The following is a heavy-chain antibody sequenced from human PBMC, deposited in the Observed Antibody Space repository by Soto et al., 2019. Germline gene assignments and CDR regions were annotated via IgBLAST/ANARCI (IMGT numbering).Heavy chain of an antibody. CDR3: ATEQGQRAVTRYNWFDP. V-gene: IGHV3-23*01. D-gene: IGHD4-17*01. J-gene: IGHJ5*02. Sequence: EVQLLESGGGLVQPGGSLRLSCAASGFTFSSYAMSWVRQAPGKGLEWVSAISGSGAGTYYADSVKGRFTISRDNSKNTLYLQMNSLRAEDTAVYYCATEQGQRAVTRYNWFDPWGQGSLVTVSS. CDR1: GFTFSSYA. CDR2: ISGSGAGT.